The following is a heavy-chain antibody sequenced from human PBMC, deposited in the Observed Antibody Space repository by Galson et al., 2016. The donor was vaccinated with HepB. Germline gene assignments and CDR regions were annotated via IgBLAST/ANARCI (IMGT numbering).Heavy chain of an antibody. J-gene: IGHJ6*02. D-gene: IGHD3-3*01. CDR1: GFTFSTYE. V-gene: IGHV3-48*03. CDR3: ASGGVEYYVFWSGSDGYGMDV. Sequence: SLRLSCAASGFTFSTYEMNWVRQAPGKGLEWVSYISSSGSTIYYADSVKGRFTISRDNAKNSLYLQMSSLRAEDTAVYYCASGGVEYYVFWSGSDGYGMDVWGQGTTVTVSS. CDR2: ISSSGSTI.